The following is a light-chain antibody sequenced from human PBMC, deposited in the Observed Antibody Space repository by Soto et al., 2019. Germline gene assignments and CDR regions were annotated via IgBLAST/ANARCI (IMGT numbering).Light chain of an antibody. V-gene: IGKV1-5*01. J-gene: IGKJ1*01. CDR1: QSISSW. Sequence: DIQMTQSPSTLSASVGDRVTITCRASQSISSWLAWYQQKPGKAPKLLIYDASSLGSGVPTRFSGSGSGTEVSLTVGSLQPDDFAPYYGQQYNSYSRTFGQGAKVEIK. CDR3: QQYNSYSRT. CDR2: DAS.